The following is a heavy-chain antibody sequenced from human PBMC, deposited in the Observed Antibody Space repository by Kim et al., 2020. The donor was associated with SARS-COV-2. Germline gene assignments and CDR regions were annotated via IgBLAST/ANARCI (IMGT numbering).Heavy chain of an antibody. V-gene: IGHV4-59*08. Sequence: SLKSRVTRAVDTSKNQFSLKLSSVTAADTAVYYCARQSDSSGYYLYYFDYWGQGTLVTVSS. D-gene: IGHD3-22*01. J-gene: IGHJ4*02. CDR3: ARQSDSSGYYLYYFDY.